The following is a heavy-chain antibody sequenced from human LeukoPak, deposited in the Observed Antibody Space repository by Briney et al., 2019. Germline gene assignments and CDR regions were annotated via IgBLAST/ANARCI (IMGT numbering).Heavy chain of an antibody. CDR1: GYTFTGYY. V-gene: IGHV1-2*02. CDR2: INPNSGGT. CDR3: ARRRIVGATSLLDY. D-gene: IGHD1-26*01. J-gene: IGHJ4*02. Sequence: ASVKVSCKASGYTFTGYYMHWVRQAPGQGLEWMGWINPNSGGTNYAQKFQGRVTMTRDTSISTAYMELSGLRSDDTAVYYCARRRIVGATSLLDYWGQGTLVTVSS.